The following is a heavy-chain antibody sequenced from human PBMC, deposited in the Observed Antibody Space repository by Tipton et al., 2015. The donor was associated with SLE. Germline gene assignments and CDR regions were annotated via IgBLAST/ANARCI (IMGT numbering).Heavy chain of an antibody. CDR2: IYSGGST. V-gene: IGHV3-53*05. D-gene: IGHD4-17*01. CDR1: GFTVSSNY. J-gene: IGHJ6*02. CDR3: ARDLEASAGTTSHYYYYGMYV. Sequence: SLRLSCAASGFTVSSNYMSWARQAPGKGLEWVSVIYSGGSTYYPDSVKGRFTISRDNSKNTQYLQMNSLRAEDTAVYYCARDLEASAGTTSHYYYYGMYVWGQGTTVPVSS.